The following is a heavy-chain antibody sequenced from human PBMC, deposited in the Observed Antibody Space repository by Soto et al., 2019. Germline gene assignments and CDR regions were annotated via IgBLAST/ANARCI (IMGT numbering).Heavy chain of an antibody. CDR3: ARLAQVGVIGY. Sequence: QLQLQESGPGLVKPSETLSLTCTVSGGSISSSNYHWGWIRQPPGKGLEWIGSIYYSGTTYYNPSLKSRVTISVDTSKNQFSLKLTSVTAADTTLYYCARLAQVGVIGYWGQGTLVTVSS. D-gene: IGHD3-10*01. CDR2: IYYSGTT. J-gene: IGHJ4*02. CDR1: GGSISSSNYH. V-gene: IGHV4-39*01.